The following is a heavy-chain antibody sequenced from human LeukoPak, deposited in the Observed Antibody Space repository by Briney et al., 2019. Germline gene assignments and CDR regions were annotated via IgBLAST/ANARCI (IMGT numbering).Heavy chain of an antibody. CDR2: ISSSSYI. CDR1: GFTFSSYG. V-gene: IGHV3-21*01. CDR3: ARDSSGWSPSSV. Sequence: PGGSLRLSCAASGFTFSSYGMNWVRQAPGKGLEWVSSISSSSYIYYADSVEGRFTISRDNAKNSLYLQMNSLRAEDTAVYYCARDSSGWSPSSVWGQGTLVTVSS. D-gene: IGHD6-19*01. J-gene: IGHJ4*02.